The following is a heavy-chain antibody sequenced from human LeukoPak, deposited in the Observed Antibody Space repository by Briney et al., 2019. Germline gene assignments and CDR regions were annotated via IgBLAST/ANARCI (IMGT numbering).Heavy chain of an antibody. CDR1: GGSFSGYY. CDR3: ARVVITKNFDY. V-gene: IGHV4-34*01. J-gene: IGHJ4*02. Sequence: SETLSLTCAVYGGSFSGYYWSWIRQPPGKGLEWIGEINHSGSTNYNPSLKSRVTISVDTSKNQFSLKLSSVTAADTAVYYCARVVITKNFDYWGQGTLVTVSS. D-gene: IGHD3-22*01. CDR2: INHSGST.